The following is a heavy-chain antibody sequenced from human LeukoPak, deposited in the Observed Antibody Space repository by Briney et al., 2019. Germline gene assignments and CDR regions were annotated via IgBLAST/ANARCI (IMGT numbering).Heavy chain of an antibody. Sequence: NPSETLSLTCTVSGGSISSYYWSWIRQPPGKGLEWIGYIYYSGSTNYNPSLKSRVTISVDASKNQFSLKLSSVTAADTAVYYCARGGNCGGGSCYSDRGWFDPWGQGTLVTVSS. CDR1: GGSISSYY. CDR2: IYYSGST. J-gene: IGHJ5*02. CDR3: ARGGNCGGGSCYSDRGWFDP. V-gene: IGHV4-59*01. D-gene: IGHD2-15*01.